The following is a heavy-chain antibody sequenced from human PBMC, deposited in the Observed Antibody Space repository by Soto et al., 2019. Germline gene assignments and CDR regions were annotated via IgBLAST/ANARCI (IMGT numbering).Heavy chain of an antibody. CDR3: AKGPRAYCSGAFCYPFDD. CDR2: IIGNGVDT. CDR1: GFTFSNYA. V-gene: IGHV3-23*01. J-gene: IGHJ4*02. Sequence: PGGSLRLSXAASGFTFSNYAMSWVRQGPGRGLHWVSAIIGNGVDTYYADSVKGRFTISRDNSKNTVYLQMSRLRVEDTAVYYCAKGPRAYCSGAFCYPFDDWSQGTLVIVSS. D-gene: IGHD2-15*01.